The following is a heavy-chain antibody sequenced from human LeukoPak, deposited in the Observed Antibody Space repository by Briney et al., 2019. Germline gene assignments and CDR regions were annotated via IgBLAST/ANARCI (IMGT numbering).Heavy chain of an antibody. V-gene: IGHV1-8*03. D-gene: IGHD3-10*01. CDR3: ARVRGRAYGSGKEYYFDY. CDR1: GYTFTSYD. J-gene: IGHJ4*02. CDR2: MNPNSGNT. Sequence: ASVKVSCKASGYTFTSYDINWVRQATGQGLEWMGWMNPNSGNTGYAQKFQGRVTITRNTSISTAYMELSSLRSEDTGVYYCARVRGRAYGSGKEYYFDYWGQGTLVTVSS.